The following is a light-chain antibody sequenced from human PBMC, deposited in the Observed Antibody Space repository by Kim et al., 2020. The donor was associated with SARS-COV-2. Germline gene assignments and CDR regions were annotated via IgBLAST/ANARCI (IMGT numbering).Light chain of an antibody. CDR2: YDN. CDR3: QVWDSSSDRWV. V-gene: IGLV3-21*04. CDR1: NIGSYS. J-gene: IGLJ3*02. Sequence: APGKTARITCRGNNIGSYSVHWYQQKPGQPPALVIYYDNDRPSGIPERFSGSNSGNTATLTISRVEAGDEADYYCQVWDSSSDRWVFGGGTQLTVL.